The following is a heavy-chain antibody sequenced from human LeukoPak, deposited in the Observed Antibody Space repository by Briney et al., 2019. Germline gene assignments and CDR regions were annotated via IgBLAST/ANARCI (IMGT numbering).Heavy chain of an antibody. CDR2: INPNSGGT. D-gene: IGHD3-10*01. V-gene: IGHV1-2*02. CDR1: GYTFTGSY. Sequence: GASVKVSCKASGYTFTGSYMHWVRQPPGQGLEWMGWINPNSGGTNYAQKFRGRVTMTRDTSTSTAYMEQSRLRSDDTAVYYCTRGLSGSGSYYDYGMDVWGQGTTVTVSS. J-gene: IGHJ6*02. CDR3: TRGLSGSGSYYDYGMDV.